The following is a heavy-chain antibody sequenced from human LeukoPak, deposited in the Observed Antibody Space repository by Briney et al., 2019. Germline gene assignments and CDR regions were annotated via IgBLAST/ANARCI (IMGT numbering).Heavy chain of an antibody. D-gene: IGHD4-17*01. J-gene: IGHJ4*02. CDR2: ISYDGSNK. CDR1: GFTFSSYA. Sequence: GGSLRLSCAASGFTFSSYAMHWVRQAPGKGLEWVAVISYDGSNKYYADSVKGRFTISRDNSKNTLYLQMNSLRAEDTAVYYCARGAVSESGGLRRFDYWGQGTLVTVSS. V-gene: IGHV3-30-3*01. CDR3: ARGAVSESGGLRRFDY.